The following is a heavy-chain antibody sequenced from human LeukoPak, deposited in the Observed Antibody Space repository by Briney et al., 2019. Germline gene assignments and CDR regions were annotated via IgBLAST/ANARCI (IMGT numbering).Heavy chain of an antibody. CDR2: INSDGSST. CDR3: ARDGHYYDSSGYYQTPLDY. V-gene: IGHV3-74*01. J-gene: IGHJ4*02. CDR1: GFTLSSYW. D-gene: IGHD3-22*01. Sequence: PGGSLRLSCAASGFTLSSYWMHWVRQAPGKGLVWVSRINSDGSSTSYADSVKGRFTISRDNAKNTLYLQMNSLRAEDTAVYYCARDGHYYDSSGYYQTPLDYWGQGTLVTVSS.